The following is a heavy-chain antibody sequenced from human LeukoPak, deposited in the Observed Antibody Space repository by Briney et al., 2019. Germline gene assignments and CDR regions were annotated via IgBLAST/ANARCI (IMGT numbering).Heavy chain of an antibody. D-gene: IGHD3-3*01. Sequence: GGSLRLSCAASGFTFSSYAMSWVRQAPGKGLEWVSSISSSSSYIYYADSVKGRFTISRDNAKNSLYLQMNSLRAEDTAVYYCARDLGGYDFWSGTFPLDYWGQGTLVTVSS. CDR3: ARDLGGYDFWSGTFPLDY. V-gene: IGHV3-21*01. J-gene: IGHJ4*02. CDR1: GFTFSSYA. CDR2: ISSSSSYI.